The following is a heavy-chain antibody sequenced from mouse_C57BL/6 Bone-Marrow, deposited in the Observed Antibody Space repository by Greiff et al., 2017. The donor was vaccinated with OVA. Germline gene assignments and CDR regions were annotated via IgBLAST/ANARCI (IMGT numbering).Heavy chain of an antibody. Sequence: QVQLQQSGAELARPGASVKLSCKASGYTFTSYGISWVKQRPGQGLEWIGEIYPRSGNTYYNEKFKGKATLTADKSSSTAYMELRSLTSEDSAVYFCARRRICYYGSSYHYWGQGTTLTVSS. D-gene: IGHD1-1*01. CDR2: IYPRSGNT. CDR1: GYTFTSYG. CDR3: ARRRICYYGSSYHY. J-gene: IGHJ2*01. V-gene: IGHV1-81*01.